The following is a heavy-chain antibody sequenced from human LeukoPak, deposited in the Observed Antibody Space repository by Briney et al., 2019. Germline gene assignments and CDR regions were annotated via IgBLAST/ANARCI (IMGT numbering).Heavy chain of an antibody. J-gene: IGHJ4*02. CDR3: ARPAQRGYSYGYSY. D-gene: IGHD5-18*01. CDR2: VIPIFGTA. Sequence: ASVKVSCKASGGTFSSYAISWVRQAPGQGLEWMGGVIPIFGTANYAQKFQGRVTITADESTSTAYMELSSLRSEDTAVYYCARPAQRGYSYGYSYWGQGTLVTVSS. V-gene: IGHV1-69*13. CDR1: GGTFSSYA.